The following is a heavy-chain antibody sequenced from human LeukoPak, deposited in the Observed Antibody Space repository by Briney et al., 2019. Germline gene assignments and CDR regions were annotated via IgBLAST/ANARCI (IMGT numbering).Heavy chain of an antibody. J-gene: IGHJ4*02. Sequence: ASVKVSCKASGYLFSDYYVNWMRQAPGQGPEWMGWINPNSGVTNFAQNFQGRVTMTRDTSMNTAYMELRSLTSDDTAVYYCARGLPTTSGVVIIPQVFDSWGQGTLVTVSS. CDR3: ARGLPTTSGVVIIPQVFDS. CDR1: GYLFSDYY. D-gene: IGHD3-3*01. CDR2: INPNSGVT. V-gene: IGHV1-2*02.